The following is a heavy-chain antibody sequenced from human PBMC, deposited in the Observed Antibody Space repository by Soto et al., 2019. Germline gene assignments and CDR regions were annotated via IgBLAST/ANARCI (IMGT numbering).Heavy chain of an antibody. V-gene: IGHV4-30-4*01. CDR3: ARVDILTVYWCMDV. CDR1: GDSISSGANY. D-gene: IGHD3-9*01. CDR2: IYYSGST. J-gene: IGHJ6*02. Sequence: SETLSLTCTVSGDSISSGANYWIWIRQPPGKGLEWIGYIYYSGSTYYNPTLKSRVTISVDRSKNLFSLKLSSVTAADTAVYYCARVDILTVYWCMDVWGQGTTVTVSS.